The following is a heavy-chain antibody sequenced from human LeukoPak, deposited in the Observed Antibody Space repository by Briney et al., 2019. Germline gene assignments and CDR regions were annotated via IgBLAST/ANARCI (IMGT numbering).Heavy chain of an antibody. Sequence: PSGTLSLTCTVSGGSISIYYYSWIRQPPGKGLEWIGYIYYSGSTNYNPSLESRVTLSVDTSKNQFSLKLSSVTAADTAVYYCARLDSSGWGYFDYWGQGTLVTVSS. CDR2: IYYSGST. D-gene: IGHD6-19*01. J-gene: IGHJ4*02. CDR3: ARLDSSGWGYFDY. CDR1: GGSISIYY. V-gene: IGHV4-59*01.